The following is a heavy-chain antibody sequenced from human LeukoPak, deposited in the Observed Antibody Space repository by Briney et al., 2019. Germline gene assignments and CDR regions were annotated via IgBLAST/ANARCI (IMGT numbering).Heavy chain of an antibody. J-gene: IGHJ4*02. CDR3: ARGPRDPTGYCSGGRCSPTYEV. Sequence: PGGSLRLSCAASGFTVSSNYMSWVRQAPGKGLEWVSVIYSGGSTYYADSVKGQFTISRDNSKNTLYLQMNSLRAEDTAVYYCARGPRDPTGYCSGGRCSPTYEVWGQGTLVSVSS. V-gene: IGHV3-53*01. CDR2: IYSGGST. CDR1: GFTVSSNY. D-gene: IGHD2-15*01.